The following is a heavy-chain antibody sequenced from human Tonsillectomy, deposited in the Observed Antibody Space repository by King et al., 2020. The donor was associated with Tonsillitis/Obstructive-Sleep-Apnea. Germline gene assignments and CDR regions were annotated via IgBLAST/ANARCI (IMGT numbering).Heavy chain of an antibody. V-gene: IGHV3-33*01. CDR1: GFTFSSSG. J-gene: IGHJ4*02. CDR2: IWYDGSNK. Sequence: VQLVESGGGVVQPGGSLRLSCAASGFTFSSSGMHWVRQAPGKGLEWVAGIWYDGSNKYYADSVKGRFTIYRDNSKNTLYLQMNRLRGEDTAVYYCARDAPNCSSTSCSPALDYWGQGTLVTVSS. D-gene: IGHD2-2*01. CDR3: ARDAPNCSSTSCSPALDY.